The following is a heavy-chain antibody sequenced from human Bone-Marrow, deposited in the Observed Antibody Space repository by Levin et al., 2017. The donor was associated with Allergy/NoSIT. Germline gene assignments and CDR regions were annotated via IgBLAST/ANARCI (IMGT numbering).Heavy chain of an antibody. Sequence: GESLKISCAASGFAFSSYALSWVRQAPGKGLEWVSTITGAFSIYYADSVKDRFTISRDNSGNTLYLQMNSLRAEDTALYYCAKSPSTSGAYGMDVWGQGTTVTVPS. CDR2: ITGAFSI. D-gene: IGHD1-26*01. J-gene: IGHJ6*02. CDR1: GFAFSSYA. CDR3: AKSPSTSGAYGMDV. V-gene: IGHV3-23*01.